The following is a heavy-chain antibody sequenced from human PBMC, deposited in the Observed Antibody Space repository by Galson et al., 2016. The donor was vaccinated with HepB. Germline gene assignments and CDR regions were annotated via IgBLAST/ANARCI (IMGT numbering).Heavy chain of an antibody. V-gene: IGHV3-48*02. CDR2: IDNSGGAI. CDR3: ATGLTTFEH. Sequence: SLRLSCAPSGFIFTTYAMNWVRQALGKGLEWISYIDNSGGAIYYTDSVRGRFTISRDNAKNSLYLQMNSLRDEDTAVYYCATGLTTFEHWGQGTLVTVSS. J-gene: IGHJ4*02. D-gene: IGHD4-11*01. CDR1: GFIFTTYA.